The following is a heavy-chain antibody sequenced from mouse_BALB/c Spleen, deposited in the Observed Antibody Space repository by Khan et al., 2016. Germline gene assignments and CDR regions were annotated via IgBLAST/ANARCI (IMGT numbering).Heavy chain of an antibody. D-gene: IGHD2-4*01. CDR3: ARGDYDGTYYGMDY. Sequence: VQLQESGPGLVKPSQSLSLTCAVTGYSLTSDYAWNWIRQFPGNKLEWMGYVTYSGSTSYNPSLKSRISITRDPSKNQFFLQLNSVTTEDTATYDCARGDYDGTYYGMDYWGQGTSVTVSS. CDR2: VTYSGST. CDR1: GYSLTSDYA. J-gene: IGHJ4*01. V-gene: IGHV3-2*02.